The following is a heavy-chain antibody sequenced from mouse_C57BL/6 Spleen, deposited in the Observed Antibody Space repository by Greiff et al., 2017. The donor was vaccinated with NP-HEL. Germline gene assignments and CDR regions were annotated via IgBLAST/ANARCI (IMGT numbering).Heavy chain of an antibody. CDR3: AELGRGAMDY. CDR2: IYPGDGDT. D-gene: IGHD4-1*01. CDR1: GYAFSSSW. V-gene: IGHV1-82*01. J-gene: IGHJ4*01. Sequence: VQLQQSGPELVKPGASVKISCKASGYAFSSSWMNWVKQRPGKGLEWIGRIYPGDGDTNCNGKFKGKATLTADKSSSTAYMQLSSLTSEDSAVYFCAELGRGAMDYWGQGTSVTVSS.